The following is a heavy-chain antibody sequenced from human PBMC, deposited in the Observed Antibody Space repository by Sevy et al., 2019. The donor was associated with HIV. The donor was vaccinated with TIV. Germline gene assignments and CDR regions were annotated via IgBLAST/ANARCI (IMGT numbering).Heavy chain of an antibody. CDR3: AKGLRIMDAFDI. J-gene: IGHJ3*02. D-gene: IGHD3-16*01. CDR1: GFTFDDYT. V-gene: IGHV3-43*01. Sequence: GGSLRLSCAASGFTFDDYTMHWVRQAPGKGLEWVSLISWDGGSTYYADSVKGRFTISRENSKNSLYLQMNSLRTEDTALYYCAKGLRIMDAFDIWGQGTMVTVSS. CDR2: ISWDGGST.